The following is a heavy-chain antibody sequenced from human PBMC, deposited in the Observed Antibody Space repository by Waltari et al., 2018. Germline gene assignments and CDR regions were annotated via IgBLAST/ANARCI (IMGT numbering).Heavy chain of an antibody. CDR3: ARDPLSIAVAGHESGVDF. J-gene: IGHJ3*01. D-gene: IGHD6-19*01. CDR2: ISATGATI. Sequence: EVLLVESGVGLVQPGGSVRLSCLASGFTFRAYSMNWVRQAPGKGLEWVSYISATGATIYYGDSVKGRFTVSRDNAKNSLYLQMNSLGAEDTAVYHCARDPLSIAVAGHESGVDFWGQGTKVTVSS. CDR1: GFTFRAYS. V-gene: IGHV3-48*01.